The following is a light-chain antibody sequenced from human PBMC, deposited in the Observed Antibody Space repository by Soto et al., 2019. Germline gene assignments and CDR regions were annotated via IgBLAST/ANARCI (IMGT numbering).Light chain of an antibody. CDR1: QSISSY. CDR3: QQLTDWPPQWT. CDR2: DAS. V-gene: IGKV3-11*01. Sequence: EVVLTQSPDTLSLPPGHSPALSCRASQSISSYLAWYQQKPGQAPRLLIYDASSRDTGIPARFSGSGSGTDFTLTISSLEPEDFAVYYCQQLTDWPPQWTFGQGTKVDIK. J-gene: IGKJ1*01.